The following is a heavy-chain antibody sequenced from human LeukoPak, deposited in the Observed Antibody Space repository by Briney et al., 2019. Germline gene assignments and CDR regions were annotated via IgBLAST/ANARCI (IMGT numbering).Heavy chain of an antibody. J-gene: IGHJ4*02. CDR1: GGSTSSGSYY. CDR3: ARDSRDYGDYYFDY. D-gene: IGHD4-17*01. CDR2: IYTSGST. Sequence: PSQTLSLTCTVSGGSTSSGSYYWSWIRQPAGKGLEWIGRIYTSGSTNYNPSLKSRVTISVDTSKNQFSLKLSSVTAADTAVYYCARDSRDYGDYYFDYWGQGTLVTVSS. V-gene: IGHV4-61*02.